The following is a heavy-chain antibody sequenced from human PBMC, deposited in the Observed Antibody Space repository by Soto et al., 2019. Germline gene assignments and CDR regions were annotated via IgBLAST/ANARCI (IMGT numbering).Heavy chain of an antibody. D-gene: IGHD3-3*01. V-gene: IGHV4-59*01. Sequence: SETLSLTCTVSGGSISSYYWSWIRQPPGKGLEWIGYIYYSGSTNYNPSLKSRVTISVDTSKNQFSLKLSSVTAADTAVYSCAGVPVLGFWSWQGMDVWGQGTTVTVFS. CDR1: GGSISSYY. CDR2: IYYSGST. CDR3: AGVPVLGFWSWQGMDV. J-gene: IGHJ6*02.